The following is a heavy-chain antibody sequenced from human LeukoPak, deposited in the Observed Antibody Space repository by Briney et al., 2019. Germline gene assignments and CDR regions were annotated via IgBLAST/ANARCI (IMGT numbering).Heavy chain of an antibody. CDR2: SHSGGTT. Sequence: PGGSLRLSCAVSGFIVSSDYMSWVRQAPGKGLEWVSVSHSGGTTYYADSVKGRFTISRDNSKNTLYLQMNSLRAEDTAVYYCARVNTARSYYYGMDVWGQGTTVTVSS. J-gene: IGHJ6*02. D-gene: IGHD5-18*01. CDR3: ARVNTARSYYYGMDV. V-gene: IGHV3-53*01. CDR1: GFIVSSDY.